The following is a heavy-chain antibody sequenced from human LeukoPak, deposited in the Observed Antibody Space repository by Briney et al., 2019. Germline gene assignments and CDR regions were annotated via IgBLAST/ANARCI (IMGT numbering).Heavy chain of an antibody. D-gene: IGHD6-6*01. CDR1: GGTFSSYA. J-gene: IGHJ6*03. Sequence: ASVKVSCKASGGTFSSYAISWVRQAPGQGLEWMGGIIPIFGTANYAQKFQGRVTITTDESTSTAYMELSSLRSEDTAVYYCGGAWEREQLVRPQDYYYYMDVWGKGTTVTVSS. V-gene: IGHV1-69*05. CDR3: GGAWEREQLVRPQDYYYYMDV. CDR2: IIPIFGTA.